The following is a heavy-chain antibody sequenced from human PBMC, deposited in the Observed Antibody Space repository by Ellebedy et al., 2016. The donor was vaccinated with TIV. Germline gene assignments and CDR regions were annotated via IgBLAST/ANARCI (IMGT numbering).Heavy chain of an antibody. D-gene: IGHD3-22*01. CDR1: GYTFISFA. CDR3: ARVTRYLYDRSGYYWGY. V-gene: IGHV1-69*13. J-gene: IGHJ4*02. CDR2: IRPLFGPP. Sequence: ALVKVSCXASGYTFISFAITWVRQAPGQGLEWMGGIRPLFGPPNYAQKFQGRVTITADGSTSTAYMELSSLRSEDTAVYYCARVTRYLYDRSGYYWGYWGQGTLVTVSS.